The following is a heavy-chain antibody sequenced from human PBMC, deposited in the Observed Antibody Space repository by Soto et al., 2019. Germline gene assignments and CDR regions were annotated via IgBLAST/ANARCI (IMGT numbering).Heavy chain of an antibody. Sequence: QLGGSLRLSCAASGFTFSSYSMSWVRQAPGKGLEWVSAISGSGGSTYYADSVKGRFTISRDNSKNTLYLQMNSLRAEDTAVYYCAKDQGIVVVIMLDYWGQGTLVTVSS. D-gene: IGHD3-22*01. J-gene: IGHJ4*02. V-gene: IGHV3-23*01. CDR1: GFTFSSYS. CDR3: AKDQGIVVVIMLDY. CDR2: ISGSGGST.